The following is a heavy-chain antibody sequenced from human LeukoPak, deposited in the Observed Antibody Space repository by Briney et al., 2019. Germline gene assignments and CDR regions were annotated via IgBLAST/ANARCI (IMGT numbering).Heavy chain of an antibody. CDR1: GFTFSSYW. V-gene: IGHV3-7*01. Sequence: GGSLRLSCAASGFTFSSYWMSWVRQAPGKGLEWVANIKQDGSEKYYVDSVKGRFTISRDNAKNSLYLQMNSLSAEDTAVYYCTRDAAYGYDRFDYWGRGTQVTVSS. J-gene: IGHJ4*02. D-gene: IGHD5-18*01. CDR2: IKQDGSEK. CDR3: TRDAAYGYDRFDY.